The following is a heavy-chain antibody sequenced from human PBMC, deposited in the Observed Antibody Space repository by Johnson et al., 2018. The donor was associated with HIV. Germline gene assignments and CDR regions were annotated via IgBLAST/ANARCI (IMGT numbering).Heavy chain of an antibody. V-gene: IGHV3-30*04. D-gene: IGHD1-26*01. CDR3: AKDLFTEREDDALDI. CDR2: ISYDGSNK. J-gene: IGHJ3*02. Sequence: QVQLVESGGGVVQPGRSLRLSCAASGFTFSSYAMHWVRQAPGKGLEWVAVISYDGSNKYYADSVKGRFTISRDNSKNTLYLQMNSLRAEDTAVYYCAKDLFTEREDDALDIWGQGTMITVSS. CDR1: GFTFSSYA.